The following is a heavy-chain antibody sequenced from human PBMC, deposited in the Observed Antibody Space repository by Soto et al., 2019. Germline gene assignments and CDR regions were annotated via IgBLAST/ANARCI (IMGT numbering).Heavy chain of an antibody. J-gene: IGHJ4*02. CDR1: GFLVNSAY. D-gene: IGHD5-18*01. CDR3: ARSGYSFAWGY. V-gene: IGHV3-53*01. CDR2: INSDGST. Sequence: EVQLVESGGGLIPPGGSLRLSCAASGFLVNSAYMTWVRQAPGKGLEWLSMINSDGSTLYAESVKGRFTISRDNSKNRLDLQMNCLGAEDTSMYYCARSGYSFAWGYWGQGTLVIVTS.